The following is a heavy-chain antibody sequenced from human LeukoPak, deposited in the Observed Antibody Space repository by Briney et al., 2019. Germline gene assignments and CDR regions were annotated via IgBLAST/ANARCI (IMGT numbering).Heavy chain of an antibody. V-gene: IGHV3-15*01. Sequence: GGSLRLSCAASGFTFSNAWMSWVRQAPGKGLEWVGRIKSKTDGGTTDYAAPVKGRFTISRDDSKNTLYLQMNSLKTEDTAVYYCTTVAPAEFWSGYYTSYFDYWGQGTLVTVSS. D-gene: IGHD3-3*01. J-gene: IGHJ4*02. CDR2: IKSKTDGGTT. CDR3: TTVAPAEFWSGYYTSYFDY. CDR1: GFTFSNAW.